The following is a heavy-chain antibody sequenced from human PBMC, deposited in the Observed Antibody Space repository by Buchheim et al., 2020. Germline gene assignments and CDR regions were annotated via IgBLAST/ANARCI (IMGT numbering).Heavy chain of an antibody. Sequence: QVQLVQSGAEVKKPGASVKVSCKASGYTFTGYYMHWVRQAPGQGLEWMGWINPNSGGTNYAQKFQGWVTMTRDTSISPAYMELSRLRSDDTAVYYCARSERITIFGVVNNYYYYGMDVWGQGTT. V-gene: IGHV1-2*04. CDR1: GYTFTGYY. J-gene: IGHJ6*02. CDR2: INPNSGGT. D-gene: IGHD3-3*01. CDR3: ARSERITIFGVVNNYYYYGMDV.